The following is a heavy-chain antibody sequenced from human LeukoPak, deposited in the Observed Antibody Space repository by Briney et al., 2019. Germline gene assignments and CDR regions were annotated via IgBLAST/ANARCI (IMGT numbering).Heavy chain of an antibody. CDR2: IYYSGST. CDR3: ARDTIFGVVNWFDP. D-gene: IGHD3-3*01. J-gene: IGHJ5*02. CDR1: GGSISSGGYY. Sequence: SQTLSLTCTVSGGSISSGGYYWSWIRQHPGKGLEWIGYIYYSGSTYYNPSLKSRVTISVDTSKNQFSLKLSSVTAADTAVYYCARDTIFGVVNWFDPWGQGTLVTVSS. V-gene: IGHV4-31*03.